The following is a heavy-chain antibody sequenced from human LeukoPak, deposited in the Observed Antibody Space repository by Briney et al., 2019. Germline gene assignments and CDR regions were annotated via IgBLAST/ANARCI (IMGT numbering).Heavy chain of an antibody. CDR3: ARWLGDAFDI. CDR1: GGSISSYY. V-gene: IGHV4-59*01. J-gene: IGHJ3*02. D-gene: IGHD6-19*01. CDR2: IYYSGST. Sequence: SETLSLTCTVSGGSISSYYWSWIRQPPGKGLEWIGYIYYSGSTNYNPSLKSRVTISVDTSKNQFSLKLSSVTAADTAVYYCARWLGDAFDIWGQGTMVTVSS.